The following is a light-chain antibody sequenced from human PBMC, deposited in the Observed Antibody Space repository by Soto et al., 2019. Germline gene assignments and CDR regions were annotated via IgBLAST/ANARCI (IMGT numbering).Light chain of an antibody. V-gene: IGKV3-20*01. J-gene: IGKJ5*01. CDR3: HQYASSPLT. CDR1: QSVGSNY. CDR2: GAS. Sequence: EIVLTQSPGTLSLSPGERATLSCRASQSVGSNYLAWYQQTPGQAPRLLIHGASTRATGISDRFSGSGSGTVFTLTLSRLESEESAVYYCHQYASSPLTFGQGTRREI.